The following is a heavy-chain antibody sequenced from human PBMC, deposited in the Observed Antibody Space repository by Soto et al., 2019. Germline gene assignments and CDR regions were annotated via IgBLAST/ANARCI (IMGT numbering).Heavy chain of an antibody. J-gene: IGHJ4*02. V-gene: IGHV3-33*01. CDR3: AREAQYPSYCSSTSGYGDYIDY. Sequence: QVQLVESGGGVVQPGRSLRLSCAASGFTFSSYGMHWVRQAPGKGLEWVAVIWYDGSNKYYADSVKGRFTISRDNCKNTLFFPMTSLTSEATTVYSCAREAQYPSYCSSTSGYGDYIDYWGQGTLVTVSS. D-gene: IGHD2-2*01. CDR2: IWYDGSNK. CDR1: GFTFSSYG.